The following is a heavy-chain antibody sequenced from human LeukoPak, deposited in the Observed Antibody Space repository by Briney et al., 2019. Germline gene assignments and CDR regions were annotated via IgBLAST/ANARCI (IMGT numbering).Heavy chain of an antibody. CDR2: INHSGST. CDR3: ARVSGYSYGGNDY. D-gene: IGHD5-18*01. Sequence: SETLSLTCAVYGGSFSGYYWNWIRQPPGKGLEWIGEINHSGSTYYNPSLKSRVTISVDTSKNQFPLKLNSVTAADTAVYYCARVSGYSYGGNDYWGQGTLVTVSS. CDR1: GGSFSGYY. J-gene: IGHJ4*02. V-gene: IGHV4-34*01.